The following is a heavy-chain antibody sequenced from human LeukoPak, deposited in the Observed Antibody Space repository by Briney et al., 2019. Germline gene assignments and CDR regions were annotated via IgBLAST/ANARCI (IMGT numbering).Heavy chain of an antibody. V-gene: IGHV3-23*01. CDR1: GFTFSSYA. D-gene: IGHD1-26*01. J-gene: IGHJ4*02. CDR2: ISGSGGST. CDR3: AKDLRSSGSLRAMDY. Sequence: PGGSLRLSCAASGFTFSSYAMSWVRQAPGKGLEWVSAISGSGGSTYYADSVKGRFSISRDNSKNTLYLQMNSLRAEDTAVYYCAKDLRSSGSLRAMDYWGQGTLVTVSS.